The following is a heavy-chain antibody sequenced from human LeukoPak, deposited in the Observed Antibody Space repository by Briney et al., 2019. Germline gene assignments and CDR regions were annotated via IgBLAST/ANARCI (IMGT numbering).Heavy chain of an antibody. CDR2: IYYSGST. Sequence: PSETLSLTCTVSGGSISSSSYYWGWIRQPPGKGLEWIGSIYYSGSTYYNPSLKSRVTISVDTSKNQFSLKLSSVTAADTAVYYCARGPTVWYSGYDSPRLGPWGQGTLVTVSS. J-gene: IGHJ5*02. CDR3: ARGPTVWYSGYDSPRLGP. CDR1: GGSISSSSYY. D-gene: IGHD5-12*01. V-gene: IGHV4-39*01.